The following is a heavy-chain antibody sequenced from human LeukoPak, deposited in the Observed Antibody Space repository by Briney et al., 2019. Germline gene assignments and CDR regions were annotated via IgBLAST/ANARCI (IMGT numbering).Heavy chain of an antibody. Sequence: ASVKVSCKASGYTFTSYYMRWVRQAPGQGLEWMGIINPSGGSTSYAQKFQGRVTMTRNTSISTAYMELSSLRSEDTAVYYCARAQREGDYYYYYGMDVWGQGTTVTVSS. CDR1: GYTFTSYY. CDR2: INPSGGST. CDR3: ARAQREGDYYYYYGMDV. J-gene: IGHJ6*02. D-gene: IGHD2-21*02. V-gene: IGHV1-46*01.